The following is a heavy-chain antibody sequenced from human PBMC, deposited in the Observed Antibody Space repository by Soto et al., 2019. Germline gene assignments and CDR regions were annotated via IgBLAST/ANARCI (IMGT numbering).Heavy chain of an antibody. D-gene: IGHD3-10*01. CDR2: ISGSGDSK. V-gene: IGHV3-23*01. Sequence: EVQLLESGGGLVQPGGSLRLSCAASGFTFSSYAMSWVRQAPGKGLEWVSVISGSGDSKYYAVSVKGRFTISRDNSKNTLYLQMNSLRVEDTAVYYCAKRAYGSDFDYWGQGTLVTVSS. CDR3: AKRAYGSDFDY. CDR1: GFTFSSYA. J-gene: IGHJ4*02.